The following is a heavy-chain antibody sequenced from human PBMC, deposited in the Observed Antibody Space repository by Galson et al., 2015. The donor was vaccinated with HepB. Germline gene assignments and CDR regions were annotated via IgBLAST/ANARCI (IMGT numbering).Heavy chain of an antibody. V-gene: IGHV3-30*02. J-gene: IGHJ6*02. CDR3: AKDPGATYFYGMDV. Sequence: SLRLSCAASGFTFSNYGMHWVRQAPGKGLEWVALIWKDGTNKYYADSVRGRFSISRDNSKSTLYLQMNSLRDEDTAVYYCAKDPGATYFYGMDVWGQGTTVTVSS. CDR1: GFTFSNYG. CDR2: IWKDGTNK. D-gene: IGHD1-26*01.